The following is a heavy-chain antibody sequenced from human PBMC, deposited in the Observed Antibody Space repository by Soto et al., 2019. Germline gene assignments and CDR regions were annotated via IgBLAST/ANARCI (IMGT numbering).Heavy chain of an antibody. Sequence: QVQLVQSGAEVKRPGSSVKVSCKASGDTFNFYSINWVRQARGLGLEWMGRVNPILSMSNYAQRFQGRVTMTADKSTSTAYMELSGLRSEGTAIYYCATSYGSGYRAFDFWGQGALVTVSS. CDR3: ATSYGSGYRAFDF. D-gene: IGHD3-10*01. J-gene: IGHJ4*02. CDR1: GDTFNFYS. V-gene: IGHV1-69*04. CDR2: VNPILSMS.